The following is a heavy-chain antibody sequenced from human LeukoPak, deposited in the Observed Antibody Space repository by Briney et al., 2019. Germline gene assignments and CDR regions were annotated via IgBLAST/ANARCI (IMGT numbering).Heavy chain of an antibody. V-gene: IGHV3-15*01. CDR2: IKSKTDGGTT. J-gene: IGHJ5*02. CDR1: GFTFSNAW. CDR3: TTDLPLRVAARPDWFDP. Sequence: PGGSLRLSCAASGFTFSNAWMSWVRQAPGKGLEWVGRIKSKTDGGTTDYAAPVKGRFTISRDDSKNTLYLQMNSLKTEDTAVYYCTTDLPLRVAARPDWFDPWGQGTLVTVSS. D-gene: IGHD6-6*01.